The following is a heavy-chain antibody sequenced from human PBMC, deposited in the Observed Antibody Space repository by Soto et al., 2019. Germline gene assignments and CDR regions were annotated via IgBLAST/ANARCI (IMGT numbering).Heavy chain of an antibody. CDR1: GFSLSTSGLG. D-gene: IGHD6-19*01. CDR2: IYWNDDK. J-gene: IGHJ4*02. V-gene: IGHV2-5*01. CDR3: AHRPSGWDLFTY. Sequence: QITLKESGPTLVRPTQTLTLTCTFSGFSLSTSGLGVGWIRQPPGKALEWLALIYWNDDKRYSPSLKARLTITKDTSKNQVVLTMTNMDPVDTATYYCAHRPSGWDLFTYWGQGTLVTVSS.